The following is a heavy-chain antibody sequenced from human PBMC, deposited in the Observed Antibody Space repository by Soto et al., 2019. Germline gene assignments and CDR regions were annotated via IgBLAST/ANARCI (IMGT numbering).Heavy chain of an antibody. D-gene: IGHD2-21*02. CDR2: IRGGGAGT. V-gene: IGHV3-23*01. CDR1: GLTFSDYA. J-gene: IGHJ4*02. CDR3: VKECRILPFITATHSDF. Sequence: GGYLRLSCTAYGLTFSDYAMNWVRQAPGKGLEWVAAIRGGGAGTYYTGSVKGRFTISRDNSKNTMYLLMTSLRVEDTAIYYCVKECRILPFITATHSDFWCQGTLVTVSS.